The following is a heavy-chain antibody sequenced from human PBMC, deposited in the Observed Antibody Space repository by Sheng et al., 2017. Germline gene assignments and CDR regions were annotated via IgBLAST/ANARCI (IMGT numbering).Heavy chain of an antibody. CDR3: ARASLYSYYIDV. Sequence: QVQLQESGPGLVRPSGTLSLTCTVSGASISTDAWWGWIRQAPGRNWSGLDTSIILGVPTTSSALKSRVTMSIDTSATQFSLSLNSVTALDTAVYYCARASLYSYYIDVWGNGTTVIVSS. D-gene: IGHD2-15*01. CDR1: GASISTDAW. CDR2: SIILGVP. J-gene: IGHJ6*03. V-gene: IGHV4-28*03.